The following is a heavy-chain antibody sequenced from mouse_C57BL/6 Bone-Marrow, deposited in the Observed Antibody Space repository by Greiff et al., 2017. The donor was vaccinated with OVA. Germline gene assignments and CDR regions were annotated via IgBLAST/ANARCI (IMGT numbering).Heavy chain of an antibody. D-gene: IGHD2-5*01. CDR3: ARHAYYSNPFAY. CDR2: IYPGDGDT. J-gene: IGHJ3*01. CDR1: GYAFSSSW. V-gene: IGHV1-82*01. Sequence: VQLQQSGPELVKPGASVKISCKASGYAFSSSWMNWVKQRPGKGLEWIGRIYPGDGDTNYNGKFKGKATLTADKSSSTAYMQLSSLTSEDSAVYVCARHAYYSNPFAYWGQGTLVTVSA.